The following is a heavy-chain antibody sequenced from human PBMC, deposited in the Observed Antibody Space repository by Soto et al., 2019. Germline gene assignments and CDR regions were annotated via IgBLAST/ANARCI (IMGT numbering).Heavy chain of an antibody. CDR3: AVPRFVEWLSYYGPIDY. Sequence: GGSLRLSCAASGFTFSSYAMSWVRQAPGKGLEWVSAISGSGGSTYYADSVKGRFTISRDNSKNTLYLQMNSLRAEDTAVYYCAVPRFVEWLSYYGPIDYWGQGTLVTVSS. CDR1: GFTFSSYA. CDR2: ISGSGGST. D-gene: IGHD3-3*01. J-gene: IGHJ4*02. V-gene: IGHV3-23*01.